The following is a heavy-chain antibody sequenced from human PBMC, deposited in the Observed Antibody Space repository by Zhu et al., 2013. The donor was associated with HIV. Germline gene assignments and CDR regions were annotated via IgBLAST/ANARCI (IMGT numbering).Heavy chain of an antibody. CDR3: ARGRGDYTNSAGYYSMDV. V-gene: IGHV1-69*06. J-gene: IGHJ6*04. CDR2: FIPIFATA. CDR1: GGSFSSYA. D-gene: IGHD4-4*01. Sequence: QVQLVQSGAQVKKPGSSVKVSCEASGGSFSSYAISWVRQAPGQGLEWMGAFIPIFATANYAQKFQGRVTITTDKSTTTAYMELRSLRVDDTAVYYCARGRGDYTNSAGYYSMDVWGPRGPRSPSPQ.